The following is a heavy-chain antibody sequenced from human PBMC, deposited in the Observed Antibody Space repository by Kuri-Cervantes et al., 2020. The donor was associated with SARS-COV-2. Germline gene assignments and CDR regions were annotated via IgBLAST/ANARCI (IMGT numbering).Heavy chain of an antibody. CDR1: GFTFSSYG. CDR3: ARDGIITISYYYYYGMDV. D-gene: IGHD3-9*01. J-gene: IGHJ6*02. CDR2: ISSSSSTI. Sequence: GESLKISCAASGFTFSSYGMHWVRQAPGKGLEWVSYISSSSSTIYYADSVKGRFTISRDNAKNSLYLQMNSLRDEDTAVYYCARDGIITISYYYYYGMDVWGQGTTVTVSS. V-gene: IGHV3-48*02.